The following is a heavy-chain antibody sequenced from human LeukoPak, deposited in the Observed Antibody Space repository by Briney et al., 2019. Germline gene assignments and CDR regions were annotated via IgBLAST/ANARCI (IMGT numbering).Heavy chain of an antibody. Sequence: SETLSLTCTVSGGSISSYYWRWIRQPPGKGLEWIGYIYYSGSTNYNPSLKSRVTISADTSKNQFSLKLSSVTAADTAVYYCARGYGVLDYWGQGTLVTVSS. V-gene: IGHV4-59*01. J-gene: IGHJ4*02. CDR1: GGSISSYY. D-gene: IGHD4-17*01. CDR3: ARGYGVLDY. CDR2: IYYSGST.